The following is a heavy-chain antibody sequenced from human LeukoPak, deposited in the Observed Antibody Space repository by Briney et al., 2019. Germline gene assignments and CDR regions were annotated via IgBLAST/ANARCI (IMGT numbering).Heavy chain of an antibody. J-gene: IGHJ5*02. V-gene: IGHV4-59*12. CDR1: GGSMSPYH. CDR2: IYYSGST. CDR3: ARRRLGVTTYNWFDP. Sequence: PSETLSLTCTVSGGSMSPYHWGWIRQPPGKGLEWTGYIYYSGSTNYNPSLNSRVTISVDTSKNRFSLKLSSVTAADTAVYYCARRRLGVTTYNWFDPWGQGTLVTVSS. D-gene: IGHD2-21*02.